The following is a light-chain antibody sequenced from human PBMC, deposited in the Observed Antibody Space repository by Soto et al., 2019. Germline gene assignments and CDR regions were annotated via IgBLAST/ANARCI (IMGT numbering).Light chain of an antibody. CDR2: AAS. V-gene: IGKV1D-12*01. CDR3: QQANSFPIT. CDR1: QGISNS. Sequence: DIQMTQSPSSVSASVGDRVTITCRASQGISNSLAWYQQKPGRAPKLLIYAASSLQSGVPSRFGGSGSGTDFTLTIDSLQPEDFATYFCQQANSFPITFGQGTRLENK. J-gene: IGKJ5*01.